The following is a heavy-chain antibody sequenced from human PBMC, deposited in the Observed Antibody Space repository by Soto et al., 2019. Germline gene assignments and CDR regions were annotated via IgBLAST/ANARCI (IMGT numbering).Heavy chain of an antibody. CDR1: GFTFSSYA. V-gene: IGHV3-23*01. Sequence: EVQLLESGGGLVQPGGSLRLSCAASGFTFSSYAMSWVRQAPGKGLEWVSAISGSGGSTYYADSVKGRFTISRDNSNNTLYLQMNSLRAEDTAVYYCAKDPGYSYGYGDLYYYYGMDVWGQGTTVTVSS. D-gene: IGHD5-18*01. CDR3: AKDPGYSYGYGDLYYYYGMDV. J-gene: IGHJ6*02. CDR2: ISGSGGST.